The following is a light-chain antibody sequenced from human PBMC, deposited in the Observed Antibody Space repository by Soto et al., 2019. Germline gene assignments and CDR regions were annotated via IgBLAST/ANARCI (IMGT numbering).Light chain of an antibody. V-gene: IGKV3-20*01. CDR2: GAS. J-gene: IGKJ1*01. Sequence: DIVLTQSPGTLSLSPGEKATLSCRASQSVTSNYLAWYQQKPGQAPRLLINGASSRATGIPDRFSGSGSGTDFTLTISRLEPEDFAVYYCHQYNNWPPWTFGPGTKVEIK. CDR1: QSVTSNY. CDR3: HQYNNWPPWT.